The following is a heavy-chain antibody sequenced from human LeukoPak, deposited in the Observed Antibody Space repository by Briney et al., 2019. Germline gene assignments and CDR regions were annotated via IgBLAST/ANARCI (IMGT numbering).Heavy chain of an antibody. CDR2: IYTSGST. Sequence: SETLSLTCTVSGGSISSSSYYWGWIRQPAGKGLEWIGRIYTSGSTNYNPSLKSRVTISVDTSKNQFSLKLSSVTAADTAVYYCARVPIAAAGTVHTYGVNDAFDIWGQGTMVTVSS. V-gene: IGHV4-61*02. CDR3: ARVPIAAAGTVHTYGVNDAFDI. D-gene: IGHD6-13*01. CDR1: GGSISSSSYY. J-gene: IGHJ3*02.